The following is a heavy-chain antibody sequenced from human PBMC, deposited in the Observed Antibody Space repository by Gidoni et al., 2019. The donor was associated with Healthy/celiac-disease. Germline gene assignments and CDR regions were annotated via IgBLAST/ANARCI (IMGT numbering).Heavy chain of an antibody. D-gene: IGHD5-12*01. V-gene: IGHV3-73*02. Sequence: EVQLVESGGVLVTPGGSLKLSCAASGFTFSGSAMHWVRQASGNGLEWVGRIRSKANSYATAYAASVKGRFTISRDDSKNTAYLQMNSLKTEDTAVYYCTRHLLVAGGYDYYYYGMDVWGQGTTVTVSS. J-gene: IGHJ6*02. CDR3: TRHLLVAGGYDYYYYGMDV. CDR1: GFTFSGSA. CDR2: IRSKANSYAT.